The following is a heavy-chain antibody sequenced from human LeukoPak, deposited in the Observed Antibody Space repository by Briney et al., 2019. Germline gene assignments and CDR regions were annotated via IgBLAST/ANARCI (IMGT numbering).Heavy chain of an antibody. J-gene: IGHJ4*02. CDR2: ISYDGSNK. V-gene: IGHV3-30*18. Sequence: GGSLRLSWAASGFTFGSYGMHWVRQAPGKGLEGVAVISYDGSNKYYADSVKGRFTISRDNSKNTLYLQMNSLRAEDTAVYYCAKLYYDSSGKYNGDYWGQGTLVTVSS. CDR1: GFTFGSYG. D-gene: IGHD3-22*01. CDR3: AKLYYDSSGKYNGDY.